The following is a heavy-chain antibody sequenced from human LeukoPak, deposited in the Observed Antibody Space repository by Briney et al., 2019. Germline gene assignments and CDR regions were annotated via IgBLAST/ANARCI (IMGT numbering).Heavy chain of an antibody. Sequence: GGSLRLSCAASGFTVSSNYMSWVRQAPGKGLEWVSYISSSSSTIYYADSVKGRFTISRDNAKNSLYLQMNSLRDEDTAVYYCARDRHSSSWYGTYYYYGMDVWGQGTTVTVSS. D-gene: IGHD6-13*01. CDR1: GFTVSSNY. CDR2: ISSSSSTI. J-gene: IGHJ6*02. V-gene: IGHV3-48*02. CDR3: ARDRHSSSWYGTYYYYGMDV.